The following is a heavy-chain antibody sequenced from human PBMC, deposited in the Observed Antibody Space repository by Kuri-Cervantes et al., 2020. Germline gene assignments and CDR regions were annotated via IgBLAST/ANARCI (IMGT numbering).Heavy chain of an antibody. J-gene: IGHJ6*02. CDR2: INPNSGGT. V-gene: IGHV1-2*02. D-gene: IGHD5-12*01. Sequence: ASVKVSCKASGYTFTSYGISWVRQAPGQGLEWMGWINPNSGGTNFAQKFQGSVTMTRDTSISTVYMELSSLRSDDTAVYYCARESPPQKYSGYDRGGMDVWGQGTTVTVSS. CDR1: GYTFTSYG. CDR3: ARESPPQKYSGYDRGGMDV.